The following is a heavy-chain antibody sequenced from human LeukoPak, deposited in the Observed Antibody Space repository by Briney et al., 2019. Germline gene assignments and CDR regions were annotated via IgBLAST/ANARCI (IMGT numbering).Heavy chain of an antibody. Sequence: GRSLRLSCAASGFTFSSYAMHWVRQAPGKGLEWVAVISYDGSNKYYADSVKGRFTISRDNSKNTLYLQMNSLRAEDTAVYYCAKSREPYDFLSGWTAHHPPDYWGQGTLVTVSS. J-gene: IGHJ4*02. D-gene: IGHD3-3*01. CDR1: GFTFSSYA. CDR2: ISYDGSNK. CDR3: AKSREPYDFLSGWTAHHPPDY. V-gene: IGHV3-30-3*02.